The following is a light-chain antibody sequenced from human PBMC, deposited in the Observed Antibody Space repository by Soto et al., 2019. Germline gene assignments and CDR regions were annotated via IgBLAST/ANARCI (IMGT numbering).Light chain of an antibody. CDR3: QQYGSSPQFT. CDR2: GAS. J-gene: IGKJ3*01. Sequence: EIVLTQSPGTLSLSPGERATLSCRASQSVSSSYLAWYQQKPGQAPMRLIDGASSRATGIPDRFSGSGSGTDFTLTISRLEPEDFAVYYCQQYGSSPQFTFGPGTKVDIK. CDR1: QSVSSSY. V-gene: IGKV3-20*01.